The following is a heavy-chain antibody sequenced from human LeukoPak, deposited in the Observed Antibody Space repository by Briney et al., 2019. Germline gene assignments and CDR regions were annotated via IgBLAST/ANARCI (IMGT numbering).Heavy chain of an antibody. J-gene: IGHJ3*02. V-gene: IGHV4-39*01. D-gene: IGHD4-23*01. Sequence: SETLSLTCTVSGGTISSSNYYWGWIRQPPGKGLEWIGSIYYSGTTYYNPSLKGRVTISVDTSKNQFSLKLSSVTAADTSVYSCARLDKVVTADGAFDIWGRGTMVTVSS. CDR2: IYYSGTT. CDR3: ARLDKVVTADGAFDI. CDR1: GGTISSSNYY.